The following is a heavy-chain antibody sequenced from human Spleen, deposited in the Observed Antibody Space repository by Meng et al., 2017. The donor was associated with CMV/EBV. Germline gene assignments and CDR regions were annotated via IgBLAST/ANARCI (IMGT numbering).Heavy chain of an antibody. CDR1: GGSFSGFY. V-gene: IGHV4-34*01. D-gene: IGHD6-6*01. J-gene: IGHJ5*02. Sequence: AVYGGSFSGFYCSWIRQSPRKGLEWIGEINHSGSSDYNPSLKSRVTISVDTSKNQFSLRLRSVTAADTAVYYCARDSVAARPGWFDPWGQGTLVTVSS. CDR2: INHSGSS. CDR3: ARDSVAARPGWFDP.